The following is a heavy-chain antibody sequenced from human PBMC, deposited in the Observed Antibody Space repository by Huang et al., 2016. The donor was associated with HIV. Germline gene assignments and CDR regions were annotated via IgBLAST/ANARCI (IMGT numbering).Heavy chain of an antibody. CDR1: GTSISGNSKY. V-gene: IGHV4-39*02. Sequence: LRESGSRLVKTSETLSLTCTIAGTSISGNSKYWGWTRQSPGKGLEWISSIHYGASTYYNPSPNIRVSRSVDTSHKQHVSLTMASVTAADTAVYYWASGVVVVATSRCYFEQWGGGILVTVPP. CDR2: IHYGAST. J-gene: IGHJ4*02. CDR3: ASGVVVVATSRCYFEQ. D-gene: IGHD2-21*01.